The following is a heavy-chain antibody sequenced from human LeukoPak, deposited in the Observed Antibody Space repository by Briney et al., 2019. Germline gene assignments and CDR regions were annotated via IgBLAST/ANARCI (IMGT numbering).Heavy chain of an antibody. CDR3: AKDLGYCSRTTCSQYNWFDP. D-gene: IGHD2-2*01. J-gene: IGHJ5*02. CDR1: GFTFDDYA. Sequence: GGSLRLSCAASGFTFDDYAMHWVRQAPGKGLEWVSGISWNSGSIGYADSVKGRFTISRDNAKNSLYLQMNSLRAEDTAVYYCAKDLGYCSRTTCSQYNWFDPWGQGTLVTVSS. CDR2: ISWNSGSI. V-gene: IGHV3-9*01.